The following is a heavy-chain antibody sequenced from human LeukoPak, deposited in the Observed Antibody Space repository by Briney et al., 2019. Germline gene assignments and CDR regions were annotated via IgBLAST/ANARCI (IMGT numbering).Heavy chain of an antibody. CDR2: IYHSGST. CDR3: ARVFLGGGYYGSGSYPII. V-gene: IGHV4-38-2*02. J-gene: IGHJ3*02. CDR1: GYSISSGYY. Sequence: PSETLSLTCTVSGYSISSGYYWGWIRQPPGKGLERIGSIYHSGSTYYNPSLKSRVTISVDTSKNQFSLKLSSVTAADTAVYYCARVFLGGGYYGSGSYPIIWGQGTMVTVSS. D-gene: IGHD3-10*01.